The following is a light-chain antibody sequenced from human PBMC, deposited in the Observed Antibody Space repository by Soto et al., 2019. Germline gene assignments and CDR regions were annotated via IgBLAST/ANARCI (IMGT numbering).Light chain of an antibody. CDR1: QSVNSGY. V-gene: IGKV3-20*01. Sequence: EIVLTQSPATLSLSPGERATLSCRASQSVNSGYLAWFQQKPGRAPRLLIFGTSGRATGIPDRFSGNGSRTDFTLTISRLEPEDSAVYYCQQYGDSVFTFGPGTKVEIK. CDR2: GTS. CDR3: QQYGDSVFT. J-gene: IGKJ3*01.